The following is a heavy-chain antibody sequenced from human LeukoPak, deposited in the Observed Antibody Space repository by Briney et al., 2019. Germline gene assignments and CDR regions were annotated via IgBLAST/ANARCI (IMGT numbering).Heavy chain of an antibody. CDR1: GFIFTNYD. CDR3: AKDRIDRVTQV. Sequence: GESLRLSCAASGFIFTNYDMNWVRQAPGKGLEWVSGISGSGDTTDYADSVKGRFTISRDNSKNTLYLQMNSLRAGDTAVYYCAKDRIDRVTQVWGQGTLVTVPS. V-gene: IGHV3-23*01. J-gene: IGHJ4*02. D-gene: IGHD2-21*02. CDR2: ISGSGDTT.